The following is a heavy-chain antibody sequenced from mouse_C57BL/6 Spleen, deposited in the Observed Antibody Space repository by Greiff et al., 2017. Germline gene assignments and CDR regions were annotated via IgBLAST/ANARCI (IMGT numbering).Heavy chain of an antibody. CDR3: ARYPSTMVTTGFDY. D-gene: IGHD2-2*01. CDR1: GFTFTAYY. J-gene: IGHJ2*01. CDR2: IRNKANGYTT. V-gene: IGHV7-3*01. Sequence: EVKVVESGGGLVQPRGSLSLSCAASGFTFTAYYMSWVRQPPGKALEWLGFIRNKANGYTTEYSASVKGRFTISRDNSQSIIYLQMNALRAEDSATYYCARYPSTMVTTGFDYWGQGTTLTVSS.